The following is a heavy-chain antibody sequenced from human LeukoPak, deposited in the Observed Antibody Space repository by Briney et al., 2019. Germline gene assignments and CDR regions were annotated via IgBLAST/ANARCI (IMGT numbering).Heavy chain of an antibody. CDR3: ARASKDCSSTSCFPGGRYYFDY. CDR2: VNHSGST. D-gene: IGHD2-2*01. Sequence: SETLSLTCAVYGGSFSGYYGSWIRQPPGKGLEWIGEVNHSGSTNYNPSLKSRVTISVDTSKNQFSLKLSSVTAADTAVYYCARASKDCSSTSCFPGGRYYFDYWGQGTLVTVSS. CDR1: GGSFSGYY. J-gene: IGHJ4*02. V-gene: IGHV4-34*01.